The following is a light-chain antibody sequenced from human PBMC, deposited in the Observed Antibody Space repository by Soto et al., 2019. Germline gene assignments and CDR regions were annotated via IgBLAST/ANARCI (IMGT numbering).Light chain of an antibody. Sequence: EIGLTQSPGTLSLPPGERATLSCRASQGVSSYLAWYQQKPGQAPRLLIYGASSSATGTPDRFSGSGSGPDFSLTTSRLQPEDFVVYYCQQYYSCPWTFGQGTKVDIK. J-gene: IGKJ1*01. CDR3: QQYYSCPWT. CDR2: GAS. CDR1: QGVSSY. V-gene: IGKV3-20*01.